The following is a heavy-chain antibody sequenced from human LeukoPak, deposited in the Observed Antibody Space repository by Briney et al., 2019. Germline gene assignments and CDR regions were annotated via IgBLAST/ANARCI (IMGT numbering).Heavy chain of an antibody. CDR1: GFTFSSYA. CDR2: ISSNGGST. D-gene: IGHD6-13*01. J-gene: IGHJ4*02. Sequence: GGSLRLSCSASGFTFSSYAMHWVRQAPGKGLEYVSAISSNGGSTYYADSVKGRFTISRDNSKNTLYLQMSSLRAEDTAVYYCARDHGSSWETFDYWGQGTLVTVSS. V-gene: IGHV3-64D*06. CDR3: ARDHGSSWETFDY.